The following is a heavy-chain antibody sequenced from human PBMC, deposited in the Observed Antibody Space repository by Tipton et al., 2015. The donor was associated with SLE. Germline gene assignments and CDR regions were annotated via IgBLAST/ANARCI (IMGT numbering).Heavy chain of an antibody. Sequence: LRLFCTVSGDSMSSHSWIWIRQPPGKGLEWIGYLYYSGITNYNSSLKSRVTMSVETSKGHFSLELTSVTAADTAVYYCVRHRGGSRGIDVWGQGTTVTVSS. V-gene: IGHV4-59*08. J-gene: IGHJ6*02. CDR3: VRHRGGSRGIDV. D-gene: IGHD3-16*01. CDR2: LYYSGIT. CDR1: GDSMSSHS.